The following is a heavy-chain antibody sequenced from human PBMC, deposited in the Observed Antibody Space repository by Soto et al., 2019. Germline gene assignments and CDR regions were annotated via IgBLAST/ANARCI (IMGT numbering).Heavy chain of an antibody. CDR1: GFTFSSYA. Sequence: GGSLRLSCAVSGFTFSSYAMSWVRQAPGKGLEWVSAISGSGGSTYYADSVKGRFTISRDNSKNTLYLQMNSLRAEDTAVYYCAKVRDGYNSFDYWGQGTLVTVSS. V-gene: IGHV3-23*01. CDR2: ISGSGGST. D-gene: IGHD5-12*01. CDR3: AKVRDGYNSFDY. J-gene: IGHJ4*02.